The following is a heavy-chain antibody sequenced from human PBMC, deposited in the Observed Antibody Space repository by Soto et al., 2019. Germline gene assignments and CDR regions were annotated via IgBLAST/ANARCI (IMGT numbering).Heavy chain of an antibody. D-gene: IGHD3-3*01. J-gene: IGHJ6*02. CDR2: ISSSGSTI. Sequence: PGGSLRLSCTASGFTFSDYYMSWIRQAPGKGLEWVSYISSSGSTIYYADSVKGRFTISRDNAKNSLYLQMNSLRAEDTAVYYCASYDYDFWSGYYWINPDGMDVWGQGTTVTVSS. V-gene: IGHV3-11*01. CDR1: GFTFSDYY. CDR3: ASYDYDFWSGYYWINPDGMDV.